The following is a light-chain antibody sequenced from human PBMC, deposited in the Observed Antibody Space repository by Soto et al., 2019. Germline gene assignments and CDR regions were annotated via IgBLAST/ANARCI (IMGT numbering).Light chain of an antibody. J-gene: IGKJ1*01. V-gene: IGKV3-15*01. CDR2: RAS. Sequence: EIVMTHSPATLSVSPVERATLSCTASHYIYSNVAWFQQRPGQAPRLLIYRASTRATGTPARFTGSGSGTEFTLTITSLQSEDFALYYCQQYHNLWTFGQGTKVDIK. CDR3: QQYHNLWT. CDR1: HYIYSN.